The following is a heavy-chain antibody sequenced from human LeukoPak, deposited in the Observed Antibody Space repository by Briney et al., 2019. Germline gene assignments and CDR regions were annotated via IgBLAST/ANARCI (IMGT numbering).Heavy chain of an antibody. Sequence: GGSLRLSCAASGFTFSSYIMSWVRRAPGKGLEWVSTISGSGGSTNYADSVKGRFTISRDNSKNTLYLQVNSLRAEDTAVYYCAKAFSGTLEFDYWGQGTLVTVSS. V-gene: IGHV3-23*01. CDR3: AKAFSGTLEFDY. CDR1: GFTFSSYI. J-gene: IGHJ4*02. CDR2: ISGSGGST. D-gene: IGHD1-26*01.